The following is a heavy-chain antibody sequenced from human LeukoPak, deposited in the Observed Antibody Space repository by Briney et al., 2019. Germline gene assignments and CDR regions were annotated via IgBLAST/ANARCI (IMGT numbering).Heavy chain of an antibody. CDR2: VSGSGGST. CDR1: GFTFSSYA. CDR3: AKGDIVYYDYYFDY. Sequence: GGSLRLSCAASGFTFSSYAMSWVRQAPGKGLEWVSAVSGSGGSTYYADSVKGRFTISRDNSKNTLYLQMNSLRAEDTAVYYCAKGDIVYYDYYFDYWGQGTLVTVSS. J-gene: IGHJ4*02. V-gene: IGHV3-23*01. D-gene: IGHD2-15*01.